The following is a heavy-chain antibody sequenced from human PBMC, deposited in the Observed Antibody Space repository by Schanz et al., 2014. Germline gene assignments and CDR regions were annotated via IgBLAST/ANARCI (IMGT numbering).Heavy chain of an antibody. D-gene: IGHD2-15*01. V-gene: IGHV3-11*06. CDR1: GFTFTDYY. CDR2: ISHNTFYT. Sequence: QVQLVESGGGVVQPGRSLRLSCAASGFTFTDYYISWIRQAPGMGLEWVSYISHNTFYTDYADSVKGRFTISRDNAKNTLYLQMDSLRAEDTAVYYCARDNRQCSGPCSGGSCHPCGMDVWGQGTLVTVSS. J-gene: IGHJ4*02. CDR3: ARDNRQCSGPCSGGSCHPCGMDV.